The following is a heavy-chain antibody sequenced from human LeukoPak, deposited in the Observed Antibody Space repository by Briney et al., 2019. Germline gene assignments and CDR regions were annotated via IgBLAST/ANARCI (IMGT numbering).Heavy chain of an antibody. CDR1: GGSISSGGYY. Sequence: SQTLSLTCTVSGGSISSGGYYWSWIRQHPGKGLEWIGYIYYSGSTYYNPSLKSRVTISVDTSKNQFSLKLSSVTAADTAAYYCARDREVRGVITDYYFDYWGQGTLVTVSS. CDR3: ARDREVRGVITDYYFDY. V-gene: IGHV4-31*03. J-gene: IGHJ4*02. D-gene: IGHD3-10*01. CDR2: IYYSGST.